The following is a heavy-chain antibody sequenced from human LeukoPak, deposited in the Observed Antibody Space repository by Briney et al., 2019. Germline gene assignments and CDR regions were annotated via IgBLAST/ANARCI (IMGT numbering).Heavy chain of an antibody. Sequence: SETLSLTCAVYGGSFSGYYWSWIRQPPGKGLEWIGEINHSGSTNYNPSLKSRVTISVDTSKNQFSLKLSSVTAADTAVYYCARLAGDYWGQGTLVTVSS. CDR2: INHSGST. CDR1: GGSFSGYY. J-gene: IGHJ4*02. D-gene: IGHD6-19*01. CDR3: ARLAGDY. V-gene: IGHV4-34*01.